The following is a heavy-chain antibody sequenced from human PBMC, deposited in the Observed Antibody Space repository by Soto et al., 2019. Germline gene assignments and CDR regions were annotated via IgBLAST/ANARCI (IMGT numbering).Heavy chain of an antibody. CDR3: AKELLRLGESLERYFDY. CDR2: ISGSGSSR. D-gene: IGHD3-10*01. V-gene: IGHV3-23*01. Sequence: GGSLRLSCTASGFTFSTYAMSWVRQAPGKGLEWVSAISGSGSSRYYADSAKGRFTISRDNSKNTLFLQLNSLRAEDTAVYYCAKELLRLGESLERYFDYWGQGTLVTVSS. CDR1: GFTFSTYA. J-gene: IGHJ4*02.